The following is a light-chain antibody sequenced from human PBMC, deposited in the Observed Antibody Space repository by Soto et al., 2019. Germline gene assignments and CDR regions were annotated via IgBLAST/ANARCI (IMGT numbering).Light chain of an antibody. CDR3: AAWDDSLSRAV. CDR1: SSNIGSNY. Sequence: QSLLTQPPSASGTPGQRVTISCSGSSSNIGSNYVYWYQQLPGTAPKLLIYSNNQRPSGVPDRFSGSKSGTSASLAISGLRSEDEADYYCAAWDDSLSRAVFGGGTQLTVL. V-gene: IGLV1-47*02. CDR2: SNN. J-gene: IGLJ7*01.